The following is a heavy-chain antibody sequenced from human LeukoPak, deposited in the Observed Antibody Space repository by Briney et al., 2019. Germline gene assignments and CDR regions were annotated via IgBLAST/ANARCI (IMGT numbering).Heavy chain of an antibody. V-gene: IGHV3-21*01. CDR3: GIDPSGRYDGDY. CDR1: GFTFSSYS. J-gene: IGHJ4*02. D-gene: IGHD1-26*01. CDR2: ISSSSDYI. Sequence: PGGSLRLSCAASGFTFSSYSMNWFRQAPGKGLEWVSSISSSSDYIYYADSVKGRFTISRDNAKNSLYLQMNSLRVEDTAVYYCGIDPSGRYDGDYWGQGTLVTVSS.